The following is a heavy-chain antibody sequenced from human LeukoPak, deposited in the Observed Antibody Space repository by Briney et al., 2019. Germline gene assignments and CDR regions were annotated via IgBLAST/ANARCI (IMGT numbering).Heavy chain of an antibody. Sequence: SENLSLTCTVSGGSISSYYWSWIRQPPGKGLEWIGYIYYSGSTNYNPSLKSRVTISVDTSKNQFSLKLSSVTAADTAVYYCASETRGDAFDIWGQGTMVTVSS. D-gene: IGHD4-11*01. J-gene: IGHJ3*02. CDR3: ASETRGDAFDI. V-gene: IGHV4-59*01. CDR1: GGSISSYY. CDR2: IYYSGST.